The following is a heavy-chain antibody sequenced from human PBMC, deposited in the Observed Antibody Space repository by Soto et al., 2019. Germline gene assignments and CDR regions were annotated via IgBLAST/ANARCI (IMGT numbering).Heavy chain of an antibody. Sequence: SETLSLTCTVSGGSISSYYWSWIRQPPGKGLEWIGYIYYSGSTNYNPSLKSRVTISVDTSKNQFPLKLSSVTAADTAVYYCARGGYNWNDSPFDPWGQGTLVTVSS. CDR3: ARGGYNWNDSPFDP. D-gene: IGHD1-20*01. V-gene: IGHV4-59*01. J-gene: IGHJ5*02. CDR2: IYYSGST. CDR1: GGSISSYY.